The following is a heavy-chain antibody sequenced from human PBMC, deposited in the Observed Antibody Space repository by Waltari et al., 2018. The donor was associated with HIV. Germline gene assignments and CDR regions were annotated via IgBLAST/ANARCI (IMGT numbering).Heavy chain of an antibody. Sequence: QVQLIQSGGEVKKPGASVNVSCKVFGYTLTELYMHWVRQAPGRGLEWMGGYDPEDDETIYAQKFQSRVTMAEDTSTDSAYMELSSLTSEDTAVYYCATGGGTTSIQLYDLDVWGQGTTVTVSS. J-gene: IGHJ6*02. D-gene: IGHD1-26*01. CDR3: ATGGGTTSIQLYDLDV. CDR2: YDPEDDET. CDR1: GYTLTELY. V-gene: IGHV1-24*01.